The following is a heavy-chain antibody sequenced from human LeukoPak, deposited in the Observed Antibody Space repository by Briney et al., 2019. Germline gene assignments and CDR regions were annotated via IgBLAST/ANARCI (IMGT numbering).Heavy chain of an antibody. CDR3: ARHITFGGVIVLFDY. J-gene: IGHJ4*02. Sequence: SETLSLTCAVSGYSISSGYYWGWIRQPPGKGLEWIGGIYHSGSTYYNPSLKSRVTISVDTSKNQFSLKLSSVTAADTAVYYCARHITFGGVIVLFDYWGQGTLVTVPS. V-gene: IGHV4-38-2*01. D-gene: IGHD3-16*02. CDR1: GYSISSGYY. CDR2: IYHSGST.